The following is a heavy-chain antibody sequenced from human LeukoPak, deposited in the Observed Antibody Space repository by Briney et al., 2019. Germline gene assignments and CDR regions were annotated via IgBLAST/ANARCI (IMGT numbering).Heavy chain of an antibody. V-gene: IGHV5-51*01. CDR2: IYPGDSDT. CDR3: ARQLHRSYDFWSGYPGPVSYMDV. J-gene: IGHJ6*03. D-gene: IGHD3-3*01. CDR1: GYSFTSYW. Sequence: GESLKISCKGSGYSFTSYWIGWVRQMPGKGLEWMGIIYPGDSDTRYSPSFQGQVTISADKSISTAYLQWSSLKASDTAMYYCARQLHRSYDFWSGYPGPVSYMDVWGKGTTVTVSS.